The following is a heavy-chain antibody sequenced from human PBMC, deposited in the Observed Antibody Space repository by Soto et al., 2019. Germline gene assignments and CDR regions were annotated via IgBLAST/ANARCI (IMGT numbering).Heavy chain of an antibody. Sequence: GGSLRLSCAASGFTFSDYYMNWIRQAPGKWLEWVSYISSSSSYTKYADSVKGRFTISRDNAKNSLYLQMNSLRAEDTAVYYCSRPYDRSCYPCAFDYWGPGTLVTVSS. V-gene: IGHV3-11*06. CDR1: GFTFSDYY. CDR2: ISSSSSYT. D-gene: IGHD3-22*01. CDR3: SRPYDRSCYPCAFDY. J-gene: IGHJ4*02.